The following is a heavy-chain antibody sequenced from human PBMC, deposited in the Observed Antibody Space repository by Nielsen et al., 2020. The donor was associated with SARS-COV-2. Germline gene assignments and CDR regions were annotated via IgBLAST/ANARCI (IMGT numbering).Heavy chain of an antibody. Sequence: GGSLRLSCAASGFTFSNYVMNWVRQSPGKGLEWVSAISASGASTYYADSVKGRFTISRDNSKNTLYLQMNSLEIEDTAVYYCVGRRTPRGVYSFEYWGQGTLVTVSS. CDR3: VGRRTPRGVYSFEY. CDR2: ISASGAST. V-gene: IGHV3-23*01. CDR1: GFTFSNYV. D-gene: IGHD3-10*01. J-gene: IGHJ4*02.